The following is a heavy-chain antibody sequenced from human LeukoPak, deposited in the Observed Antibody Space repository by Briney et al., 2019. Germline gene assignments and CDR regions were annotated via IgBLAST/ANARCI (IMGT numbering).Heavy chain of an antibody. J-gene: IGHJ4*02. CDR1: GFTFSSYS. Sequence: GGSLRLSCAASGFTFSSYSMNWVRQAPGKGLEWVSYISSSSSANYYADSVKGRFTISRDNSRNTLYLQMNSLRAEDTAVYYCARDSVLTYYDFWSDYYRRRYYFDYWGQGTLVTVSS. CDR2: ISSSSSAN. CDR3: ARDSVLTYYDFWSDYYRRRYYFDY. D-gene: IGHD3-3*01. V-gene: IGHV3-48*01.